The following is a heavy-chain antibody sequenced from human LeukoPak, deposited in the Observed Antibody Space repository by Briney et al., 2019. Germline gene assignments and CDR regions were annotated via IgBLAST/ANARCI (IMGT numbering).Heavy chain of an antibody. V-gene: IGHV3-23*01. CDR2: ISGSGGST. Sequence: GGSLRLSCAASGFTFSSYSMNWVRQAPGKGLEWVSDISGSGGSTYYADSVKGRFTISRDNSKNTLYLQMNSLRAEDTAVYYCAKDRGRRDGYNLNYFDYWGQGTLVTVSS. CDR1: GFTFSSYS. CDR3: AKDRGRRDGYNLNYFDY. D-gene: IGHD5-12*01. J-gene: IGHJ4*02.